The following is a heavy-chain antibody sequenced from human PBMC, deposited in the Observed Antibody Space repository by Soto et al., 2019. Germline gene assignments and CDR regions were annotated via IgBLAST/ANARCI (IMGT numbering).Heavy chain of an antibody. D-gene: IGHD5-12*01. Sequence: PGESLKISCKGSGYSFTSYWISWVRQMPGKGLEWMGRIDPSDSYTNYSPSFRGHVTISADKSISTAYLQWSSLKASDTAMYYCARSTPGLVDIGFVGLAEPDYRGKGTLVTVSS. CDR1: GYSFTSYW. CDR3: ARSTPGLVDIGFVGLAEPDY. J-gene: IGHJ4*02. CDR2: IDPSDSYT. V-gene: IGHV5-10-1*01.